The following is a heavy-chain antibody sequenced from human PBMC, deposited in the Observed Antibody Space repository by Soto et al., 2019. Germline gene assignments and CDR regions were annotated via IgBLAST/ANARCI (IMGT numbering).Heavy chain of an antibody. CDR1: GFTFNNYN. CDR3: ATHEGLIRY. J-gene: IGHJ4*02. D-gene: IGHD3-22*01. V-gene: IGHV3-21*01. CDR2: ISSASRDI. Sequence: EVQLVESGGGLVKPGGSLRLSCTASGFTFNNYNMNWVRQATGKGLEWVSLISSASRDIYYADSVKGRFTISRDNADNSLYLQMNSMRAEDTAVYYCATHEGLIRYWGQGTLVTVSS.